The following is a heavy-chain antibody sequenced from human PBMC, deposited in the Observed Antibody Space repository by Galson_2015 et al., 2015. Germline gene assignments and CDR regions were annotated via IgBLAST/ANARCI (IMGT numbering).Heavy chain of an antibody. V-gene: IGHV1-46*01. CDR2: INPSGGST. Sequence: SVKVSCKASGYTFTSYYMHWVRQAPGQGLEWMGIINPSGGSTSYAQKFQGRVIMTRDTSTSTVYMELSSLRSEDTAVYYCARTGYCSGGSCSNWFDPWGQGTLVTVSS. D-gene: IGHD2-15*01. CDR3: ARTGYCSGGSCSNWFDP. CDR1: GYTFTSYY. J-gene: IGHJ5*02.